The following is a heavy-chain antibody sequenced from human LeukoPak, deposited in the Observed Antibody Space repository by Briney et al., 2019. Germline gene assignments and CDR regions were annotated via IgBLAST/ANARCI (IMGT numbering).Heavy chain of an antibody. Sequence: GGSLRLSCAASGFTFSSYGMHWVRQAPGKGLEWVAVIWYDGSNKYYGDSVKGRFTISRDNSKNTLYLQMNSLRAEDTAVYYCARSPNGWYYDYWGQGTLVTVSS. CDR1: GFTFSSYG. CDR3: ARSPNGWYYDY. D-gene: IGHD6-19*01. V-gene: IGHV3-33*01. J-gene: IGHJ4*02. CDR2: IWYDGSNK.